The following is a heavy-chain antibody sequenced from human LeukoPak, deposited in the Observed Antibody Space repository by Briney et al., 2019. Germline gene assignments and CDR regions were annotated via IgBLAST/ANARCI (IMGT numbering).Heavy chain of an antibody. Sequence: SVKVSCKASGFTFTSSAMQWVRQARGQRLEWIGWIVVGSGNTNYARKFQERVTITRDMSTSTAYMELSSLRSEDTAVYYCAAAIQNYDSSGFGWFDPWGQGTLVTASS. V-gene: IGHV1-58*02. J-gene: IGHJ5*02. CDR2: IVVGSGNT. CDR3: AAAIQNYDSSGFGWFDP. D-gene: IGHD3-22*01. CDR1: GFTFTSSA.